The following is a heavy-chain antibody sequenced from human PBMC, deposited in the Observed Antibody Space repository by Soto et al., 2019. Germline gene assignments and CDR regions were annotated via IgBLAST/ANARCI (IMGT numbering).Heavy chain of an antibody. CDR2: ISYGGDNK. Sequence: PGGSLRLSCAASGFIFSDYAMHWVRQAPGKGLEWVAVISYGGDNKYYADSVRGRFAISRDNLKNTLYLQMNSLNPEDTAVYHCAKARHSTSWYGVEADFWGQGTLVTVSS. V-gene: IGHV3-30*09. J-gene: IGHJ4*02. CDR3: AKARHSTSWYGVEADF. D-gene: IGHD6-13*01. CDR1: GFIFSDYA.